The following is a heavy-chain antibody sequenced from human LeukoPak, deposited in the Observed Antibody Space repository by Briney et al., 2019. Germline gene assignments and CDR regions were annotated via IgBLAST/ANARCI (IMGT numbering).Heavy chain of an antibody. Sequence: AASVKVSCKASGYTFTSYGISWVRQAPGQGLEWMGWISAYNGNTNYAQKLQGRVTMTTDTSTSTAYMELRSLRSDDTAVYYCARDQAEQLSNGNWFDPWGQGTLVTVSS. CDR2: ISAYNGNT. CDR1: GYTFTSYG. D-gene: IGHD6-13*01. CDR3: ARDQAEQLSNGNWFDP. J-gene: IGHJ5*02. V-gene: IGHV1-18*01.